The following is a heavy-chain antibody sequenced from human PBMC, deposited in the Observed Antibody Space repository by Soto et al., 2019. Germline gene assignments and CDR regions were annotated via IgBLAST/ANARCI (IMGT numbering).Heavy chain of an antibody. CDR1: GFTLSSYG. CDR3: AKGGLRELLGGVDY. V-gene: IGHV3-30*18. D-gene: IGHD1-26*01. CDR2: ISYDGSNK. Sequence: LRLSCAASGFTLSSYGMHWVRQAPGKGLEWVAVISYDGSNKYYADSVKGRFTISRDNSKNTLYLQMNSLRAEDTAVYYYAKGGLRELLGGVDYWGQRTLVTVSS. J-gene: IGHJ4*02.